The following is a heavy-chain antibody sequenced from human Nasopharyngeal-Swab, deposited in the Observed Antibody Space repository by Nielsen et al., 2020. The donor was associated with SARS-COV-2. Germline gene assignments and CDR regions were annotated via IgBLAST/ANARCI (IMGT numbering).Heavy chain of an antibody. D-gene: IGHD3-9*01. Sequence: SETLSLTCSVSGVSISSGSYYWSWIRQPAGKGLEWIGHMYTSGSTNCNPSLKSRVAISIDTSKNQFSLRLSSVTAADTAVYYCAREDRWTLTSFYYALDVWGQGTTVTVSS. CDR1: GVSISSGSYY. V-gene: IGHV4-61*09. J-gene: IGHJ6*02. CDR2: MYTSGST. CDR3: AREDRWTLTSFYYALDV.